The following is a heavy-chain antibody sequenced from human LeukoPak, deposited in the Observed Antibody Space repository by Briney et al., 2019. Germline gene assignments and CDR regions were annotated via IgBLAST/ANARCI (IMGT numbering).Heavy chain of an antibody. J-gene: IGHJ6*02. CDR2: IWYDGSNK. V-gene: IGHV3-33*01. CDR1: GFTFSSYG. D-gene: IGHD2-15*01. Sequence: GRSLRLSCAASGFTFSSYGMHWVRQAPGKGLEWVAVIWYDGSNKYHADSVKGRFTISRDNSKNTLYLQMNSLRVEDTAVYYCVRAHCSGGSCYGNYYYYYGMDVWGQGTTVTASS. CDR3: VRAHCSGGSCYGNYYYYYGMDV.